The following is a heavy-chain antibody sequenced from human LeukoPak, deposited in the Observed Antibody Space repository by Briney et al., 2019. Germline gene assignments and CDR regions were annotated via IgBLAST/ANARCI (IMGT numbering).Heavy chain of an antibody. CDR2: VIPILGIA. J-gene: IGHJ3*02. CDR3: AVYYYYDSSGYLVGAFDI. Sequence: SVKVSCKASGGTFSSYAISWVRQAPRQGLEWMGRVIPILGIANYAQKFQGRVTITADKSTSTAYMELSSLRSEDTAVYYCAVYYYYDSSGYLVGAFDIWGQGTMVTVSS. D-gene: IGHD3-22*01. V-gene: IGHV1-69*04. CDR1: GGTFSSYA.